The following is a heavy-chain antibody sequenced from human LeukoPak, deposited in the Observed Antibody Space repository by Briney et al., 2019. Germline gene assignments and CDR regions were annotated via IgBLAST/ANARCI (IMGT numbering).Heavy chain of an antibody. J-gene: IGHJ4*02. CDR1: GVSVSTSH. CDR3: SEGYFEPFDH. D-gene: IGHD2/OR15-2a*01. V-gene: IGHV4-59*02. Sequence: PSETLSLTCNVSGVSVSTSHWNWIRQRPGKGLEWIGCLSYTGKTDYNPSLKSRVSISLGSSNNHFPLKLTSVTAADTAVYYCSEGYFEPFDHWGQGILVTVSS. CDR2: LSYTGKT.